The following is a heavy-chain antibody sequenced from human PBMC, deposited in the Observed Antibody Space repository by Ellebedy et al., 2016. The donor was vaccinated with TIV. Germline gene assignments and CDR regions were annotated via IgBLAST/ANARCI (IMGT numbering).Heavy chain of an antibody. Sequence: ASVKVSCKASGYTFTSYDISWVRQAPGQGLEWMGWMNPNSGNTGYAQKFQGRVTMTTDTSTSTAYMELRSLRSDDTAVYYCSRDRPVYYYDSSGYYGSYWGQGTLVTVSS. CDR2: MNPNSGNT. V-gene: IGHV1-18*01. CDR3: SRDRPVYYYDSSGYYGSY. J-gene: IGHJ4*02. CDR1: GYTFTSYD. D-gene: IGHD3-22*01.